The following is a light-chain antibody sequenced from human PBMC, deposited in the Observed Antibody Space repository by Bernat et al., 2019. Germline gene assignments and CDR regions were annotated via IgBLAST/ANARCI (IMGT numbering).Light chain of an antibody. J-gene: IGKJ2*01. V-gene: IGKV1-5*03. CDR3: QQYNSYSYT. Sequence: DIQMTHSPSTLSASVGDRVTITCRASQRISSWLAWYQQKPGKAPKLLIYKASSLESGVPSRFSGSGSGTEFTLTISSLQPDDFATYYCQQYNSYSYTFGQGTKLGIK. CDR2: KAS. CDR1: QRISSW.